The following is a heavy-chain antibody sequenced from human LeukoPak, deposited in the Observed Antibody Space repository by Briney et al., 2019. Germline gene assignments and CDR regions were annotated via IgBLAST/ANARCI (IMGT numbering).Heavy chain of an antibody. D-gene: IGHD3-3*01. CDR1: GYSLTSYW. J-gene: IGHJ3*02. CDR2: IYPGDSDT. V-gene: IGHV5-51*01. CDR3: ARRQYYDFWKEAFDI. Sequence: GESLKISCKGSGYSLTSYWIGWVRQMPGKGLEWMGIIYPGDSDTRYSPSFQGQVTISADKSISTAYLQWSSLKASDTAMYYCARRQYYDFWKEAFDIWGQGTMVTVSS.